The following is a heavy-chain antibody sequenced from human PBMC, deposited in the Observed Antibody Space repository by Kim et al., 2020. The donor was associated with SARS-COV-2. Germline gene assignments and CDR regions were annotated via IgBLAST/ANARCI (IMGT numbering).Heavy chain of an antibody. J-gene: IGHJ6*02. Sequence: YADAGQGRFTLPRDNAKNTLYLQVNSLRAEDTAVYYCAKDLRRFPYGMDVWGQGTTVTVSS. CDR3: AKDLRRFPYGMDV. V-gene: IGHV3-23*03. D-gene: IGHD3-10*01.